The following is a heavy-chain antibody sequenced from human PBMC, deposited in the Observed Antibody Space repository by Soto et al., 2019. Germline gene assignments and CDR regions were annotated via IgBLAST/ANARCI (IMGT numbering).Heavy chain of an antibody. CDR1: GGSISSSSYY. V-gene: IGHV4-39*01. CDR3: ARYSYGYGEKRRVPEEYYFDY. CDR2: IYYSGST. Sequence: QLQLQESGPGLVKPSETLSLTCTVSGGSISSSSYYWGWIRQPPGKGLEWIGSIYYSGSTYYNPSLKSRVTISVDTSKNQFSLKLSSVTAADTAVYYCARYSYGYGEKRRVPEEYYFDYWGQGTLVTVSS. J-gene: IGHJ4*02. D-gene: IGHD5-18*01.